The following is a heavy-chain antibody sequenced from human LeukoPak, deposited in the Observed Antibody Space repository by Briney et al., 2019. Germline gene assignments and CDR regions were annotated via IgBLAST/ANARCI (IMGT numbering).Heavy chain of an antibody. CDR2: IYSGGGT. Sequence: GGSLRLSCAASGFTVSSNYMSWVRQAPGRGLEWVSLIYSGGGTDYADSVKGRFTISRDNSKNTLYLQMNNLRADDTAVYYCARGPYYGSGSHFSYYGMDVWGQGTTVTVSS. CDR3: ARGPYYGSGSHFSYYGMDV. D-gene: IGHD3-10*01. CDR1: GFTVSSNY. J-gene: IGHJ6*02. V-gene: IGHV3-53*01.